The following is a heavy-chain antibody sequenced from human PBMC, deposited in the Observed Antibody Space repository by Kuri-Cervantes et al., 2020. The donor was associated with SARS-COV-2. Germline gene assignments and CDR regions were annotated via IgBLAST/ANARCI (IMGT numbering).Heavy chain of an antibody. CDR2: ISYDGRKI. CDR3: ARELSPGGSHLDY. D-gene: IGHD3-16*01. V-gene: IGHV3-30*04. Sequence: GESLKISCTASDFAFTNYPMHWVRQAPGKGLEWVALISYDGRKINYSESVKGRFTISRDNSQRALYLQMDSLTPEDTALYYCARELSPGGSHLDYWGQGTLVTVSS. CDR1: DFAFTNYP. J-gene: IGHJ4*02.